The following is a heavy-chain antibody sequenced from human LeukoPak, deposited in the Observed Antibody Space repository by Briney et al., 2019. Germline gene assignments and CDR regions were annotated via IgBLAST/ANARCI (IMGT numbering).Heavy chain of an antibody. CDR2: IKNDGSIT. CDR1: GFIFSGYW. D-gene: IGHD6-13*01. Sequence: GGSLRLSCAASGFIFSGYWMHWVRQAPGKGLVWLSRIKNDGSITSYADSVKGRFTISRDNAKNTLYLQMNSLRVEDTAVYYCARVGYSSSWYRNFDYWGQGTLVTVSS. V-gene: IGHV3-74*01. J-gene: IGHJ4*02. CDR3: ARVGYSSSWYRNFDY.